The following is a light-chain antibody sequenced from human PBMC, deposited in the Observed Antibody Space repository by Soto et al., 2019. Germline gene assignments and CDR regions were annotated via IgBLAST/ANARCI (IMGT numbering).Light chain of an antibody. CDR1: QTVSSSY. J-gene: IGKJ1*01. CDR2: GAS. Sequence: EIVLTQSPGTLSLSPGERATLSCRASQTVSSSYLAWYRQKPGQAPRLLIYGASARATGIPARFSGSGSGTEFTLTIGSLQSEDSAVYYCQQYQNLWTFGQGTKVDIK. CDR3: QQYQNLWT. V-gene: IGKV3D-7*01.